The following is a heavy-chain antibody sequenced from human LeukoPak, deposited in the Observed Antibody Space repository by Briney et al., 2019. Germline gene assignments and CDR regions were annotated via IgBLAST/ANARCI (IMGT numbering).Heavy chain of an antibody. J-gene: IGHJ3*02. CDR3: ARRFWYAFDI. Sequence: GGPLRLSCEASGLTFSDYSMSWIRQAPGKGRDGVSYISSSSSYTNYADSVKGRFTISRDNAKNSLYLQMTSLRAEDTAVYYCARRFWYAFDIWGQGTMVTVSS. V-gene: IGHV3-11*03. D-gene: IGHD3-3*01. CDR1: GLTFSDYS. CDR2: ISSSSSYT.